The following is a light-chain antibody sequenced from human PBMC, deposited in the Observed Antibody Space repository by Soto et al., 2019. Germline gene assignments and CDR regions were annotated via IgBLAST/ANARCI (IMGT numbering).Light chain of an antibody. Sequence: QAVVTQEPSLTVSPGGTVTLTCGSSTGAVTNGHYPYWFQQKPGQAPRTLIYDTTNRHSWTPARFSGTLLGGQAALTLSCAQPEDEAEYYCLLSYNGPSVFGTGTKVT. J-gene: IGLJ1*01. CDR2: DTT. CDR3: LLSYNGPSV. CDR1: TGAVTNGHY. V-gene: IGLV7-46*01.